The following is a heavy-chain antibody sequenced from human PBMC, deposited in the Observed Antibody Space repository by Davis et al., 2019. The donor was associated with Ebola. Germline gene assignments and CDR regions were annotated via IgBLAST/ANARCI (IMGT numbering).Heavy chain of an antibody. D-gene: IGHD1-26*01. Sequence: SVKVSCKASGGTFSSYTISWVRQAPGQALEWMGWITPFNGNTNYAQKFQDRVTITRDRSMSTAYMELSSLRSEDTAMYYCASDIVGATIGEGSFDIWGQGTMVTVSS. CDR1: GGTFSSYT. J-gene: IGHJ3*02. V-gene: IGHV1-45*02. CDR3: ASDIVGATIGEGSFDI. CDR2: ITPFNGNT.